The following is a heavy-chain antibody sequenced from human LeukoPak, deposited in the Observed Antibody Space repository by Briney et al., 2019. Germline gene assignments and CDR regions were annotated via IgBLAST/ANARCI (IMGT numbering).Heavy chain of an antibody. CDR1: GGSFSGFY. CDR2: INHSGST. Sequence: SETLSLTCAVYGGSFSGFYWSWIRHPREGALEWIGEINHSGSTNYNPSLKSRVTISVDTSKNQFSLKLSSVAAADTAVYYCARRKGKWLRYFDWLFYFDYWGQGTLVTVSS. CDR3: ARRKGKWLRYFDWLFYFDY. D-gene: IGHD3-9*01. V-gene: IGHV4-34*01. J-gene: IGHJ4*02.